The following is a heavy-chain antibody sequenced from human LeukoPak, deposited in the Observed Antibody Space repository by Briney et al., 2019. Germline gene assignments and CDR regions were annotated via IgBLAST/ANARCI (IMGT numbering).Heavy chain of an antibody. D-gene: IGHD3-10*01. CDR1: GFNFSNSW. CDR3: ATTRGGRFGESHY. Sequence: PGGSLRLSCAASGFNFSNSWMNWVRQAPGKGPEWVANIKQDGNEKYYVDSVRGRFSISRENAKNSPYLQMNSLRPEDTAVYYCATTRGGRFGESHYWGQGILVSVSS. V-gene: IGHV3-7*03. CDR2: IKQDGNEK. J-gene: IGHJ4*02.